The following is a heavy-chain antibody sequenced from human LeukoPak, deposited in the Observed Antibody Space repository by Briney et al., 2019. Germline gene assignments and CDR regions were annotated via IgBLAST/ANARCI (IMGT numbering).Heavy chain of an antibody. D-gene: IGHD3-10*01. CDR3: ALCSRAGNWFDP. CDR2: IYPGDSDT. Sequence: GESLKISCKGSGYRSTNYWIGWVRQMPGKGLEWMGIIYPGDSDTRYSPSFQGQVTISADKSITTAYPQWSSLKASDTAMYYCALCSRAGNWFDPWGQGTLVTVSS. V-gene: IGHV5-51*01. J-gene: IGHJ5*02. CDR1: GYRSTNYW.